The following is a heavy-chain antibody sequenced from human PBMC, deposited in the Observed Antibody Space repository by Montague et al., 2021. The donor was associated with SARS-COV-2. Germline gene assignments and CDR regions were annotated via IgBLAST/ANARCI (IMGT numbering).Heavy chain of an antibody. J-gene: IGHJ4*02. V-gene: IGHV4-39*02. CDR1: GESIDSDTYY. D-gene: IGHD6-19*01. Sequence: SETLSLTCIVSGESIDSDTYYWGWIRQSPGKGLEWIGSLSSSGSTYYNPSLRSRVTISMDTSKNHFSLKVNSVTATDTAVYFCARPGSGSGWFYFDDWGQGTQVIVCS. CDR3: ARPGSGSGWFYFDD. CDR2: LSSSGST.